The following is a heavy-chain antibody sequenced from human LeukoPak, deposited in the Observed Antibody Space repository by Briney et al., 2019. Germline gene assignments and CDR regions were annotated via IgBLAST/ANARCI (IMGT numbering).Heavy chain of an antibody. Sequence: PGGSLRLSCAASGFTFSSYAMHWVRQAPGKGLEWVAVISYDGSNKYYADSVKGRFTISRDNSKNTLYLQMNSLRAEDTAVYYCARSQLPEDYYYYMDVWGKGTTVTVSS. J-gene: IGHJ6*03. V-gene: IGHV3-30-3*01. CDR3: ARSQLPEDYYYYMDV. D-gene: IGHD1-26*01. CDR1: GFTFSSYA. CDR2: ISYDGSNK.